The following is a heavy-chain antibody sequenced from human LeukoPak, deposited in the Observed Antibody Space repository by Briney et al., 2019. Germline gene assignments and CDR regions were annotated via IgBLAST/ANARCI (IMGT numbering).Heavy chain of an antibody. CDR3: AGGEYSGPFDY. Sequence: SETPSLTCTVSGGSISSGGYYWSWIRQHPGKGLEWIGYIYYSGSTYYNPSLKSRVTISVDTSKNQFSLKLSSVTAADTAVYYCAGGEYSGPFDYWGQGTLVTVSS. V-gene: IGHV4-31*03. CDR1: GGSISSGGYY. D-gene: IGHD1-26*01. CDR2: IYYSGST. J-gene: IGHJ4*02.